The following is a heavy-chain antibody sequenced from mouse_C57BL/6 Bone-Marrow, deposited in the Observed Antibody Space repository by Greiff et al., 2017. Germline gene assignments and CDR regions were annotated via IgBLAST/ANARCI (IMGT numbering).Heavy chain of an antibody. Sequence: QVQLQQPGAELVMPGASVKLSCKASGYTFTSYWMHWVKQRPGQGLEWIGEIDPSDSYTNYNQKFKGKSTLTVDKSSSTAYMQLRSLTSEDSAVYYCAREDLVRYYFDYWGQGTTLTVSS. CDR2: IDPSDSYT. V-gene: IGHV1-69*01. J-gene: IGHJ2*01. CDR1: GYTFTSYW. D-gene: IGHD1-1*01. CDR3: AREDLVRYYFDY.